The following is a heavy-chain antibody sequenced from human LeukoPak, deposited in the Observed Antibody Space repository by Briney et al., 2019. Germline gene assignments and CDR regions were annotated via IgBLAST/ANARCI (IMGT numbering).Heavy chain of an antibody. CDR3: ARDPEYGDYLDY. CDR2: IGPTGRST. D-gene: IGHD4-17*01. V-gene: IGHV3-23*01. CDR1: GFTFSTFA. J-gene: IGHJ4*02. Sequence: GGSLRLSCAASGFTFSTFAMTWVRQAPGKGLEWVSAIGPTGRSTYYADSVRGRFTISRDNSKNTLYLQMNSLRAEDTAVYYCARDPEYGDYLDYWGQGTLVTVPS.